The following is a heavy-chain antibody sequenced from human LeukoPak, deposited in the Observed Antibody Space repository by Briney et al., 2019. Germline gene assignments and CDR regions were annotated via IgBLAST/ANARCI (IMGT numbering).Heavy chain of an antibody. J-gene: IGHJ4*02. CDR3: ARETGSAVGSTDFDY. CDR2: IISDGSST. V-gene: IGHV3-74*01. Sequence: QAGGSLRLSCAASGFTFSSYWMHWVRHAPGKGLVWVSRIISDGSSTNYADSVKGRFTISRDNSKNTLYLQMNSLRAEDTAVYYCARETGSAVGSTDFDYWGQGTLVTVSS. CDR1: GFTFSSYW. D-gene: IGHD4-17*01.